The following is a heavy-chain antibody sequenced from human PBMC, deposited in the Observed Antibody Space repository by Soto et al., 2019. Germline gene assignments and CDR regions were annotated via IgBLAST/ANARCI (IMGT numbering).Heavy chain of an antibody. Sequence: EVQLVESGGGLVRPGRSLKLSCAASGFTFSGSAIHWVRQASGGGLEWVGHSRSKGNSYATEYAASVKGRFTISRDDSQNTAYLQMNSLKTEDTAVYYCARRRFYDSDGYYSDSFDIWGQGTMVTVSS. D-gene: IGHD3-22*01. CDR1: GFTFSGSA. J-gene: IGHJ3*02. CDR3: ARRRFYDSDGYYSDSFDI. V-gene: IGHV3-73*02. CDR2: SRSKGNSYAT.